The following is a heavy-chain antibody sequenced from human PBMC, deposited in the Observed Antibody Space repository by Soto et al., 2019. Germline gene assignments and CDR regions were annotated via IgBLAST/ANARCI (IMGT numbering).Heavy chain of an antibody. D-gene: IGHD5-12*01. J-gene: IGHJ5*02. V-gene: IGHV4-39*07. Sequence: SETLSLTCTVSGGSISSPHDYWAWIRQSPGKGLEWIGSIYYSGSTYYSPSLKSRISLSVDTSKNQFSLNLTSVTAADTAVYYCARVSRWLHDFPFDPWGQGTLVTVSS. CDR2: IYYSGST. CDR1: GGSISSPHDY. CDR3: ARVSRWLHDFPFDP.